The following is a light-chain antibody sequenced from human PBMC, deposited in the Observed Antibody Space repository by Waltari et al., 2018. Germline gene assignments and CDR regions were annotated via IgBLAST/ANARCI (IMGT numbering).Light chain of an antibody. CDR2: WGS. Sequence: DIVMTQSPDSLAVSLGERATINRKSSQTVLYNYNNENHLAWFQQKQGQPPKLLISWGSTRESGVPDRFSGSGSGTAFTLTISNLQAEDEAVYYCQQYFSYPRTFGLGTKVEI. J-gene: IGKJ2*01. CDR1: QTVLYNYNNENH. CDR3: QQYFSYPRT. V-gene: IGKV4-1*01.